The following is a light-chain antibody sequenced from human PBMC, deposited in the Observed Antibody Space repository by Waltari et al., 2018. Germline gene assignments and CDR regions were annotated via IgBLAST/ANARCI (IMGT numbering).Light chain of an antibody. CDR3: QHYYDNPPI. CDR1: RTMYYN. J-gene: IGKJ2*01. V-gene: IGKV1-6*02. Sequence: LTKSPSPLFASVGAQVTLSCRPGRTMYYNLAWYQHKPGKAPELLIYAASSLQSGFPSRFSGSGSGTEFTLTITTLQPEDSAIYFCQHYYDNPPIFGQGTKVEI. CDR2: AAS.